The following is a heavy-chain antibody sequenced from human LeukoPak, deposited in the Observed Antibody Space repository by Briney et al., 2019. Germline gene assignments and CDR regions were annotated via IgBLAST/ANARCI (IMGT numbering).Heavy chain of an antibody. Sequence: SETLSLTCAVYGGSFSGYYWSWVRQPPGKGLDWIGEIDHSGSTNYNPSLKSRVAISVDTSKNQFSLKLSSVTAADTAVYYCAGERGEEYSSGWYKRNYFDNWGQGIRVTVSS. D-gene: IGHD6-19*01. CDR2: IDHSGST. CDR1: GGSFSGYY. CDR3: AGERGEEYSSGWYKRNYFDN. V-gene: IGHV4-34*01. J-gene: IGHJ4*02.